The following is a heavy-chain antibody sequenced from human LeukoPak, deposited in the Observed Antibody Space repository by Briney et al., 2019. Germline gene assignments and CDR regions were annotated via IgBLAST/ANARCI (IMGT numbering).Heavy chain of an antibody. CDR1: GLTFSSYG. J-gene: IGHJ4*02. D-gene: IGHD4-17*01. V-gene: IGHV3-33*01. CDR2: IWYDGSNK. Sequence: GRSLRLSCAASGLTFSSYGMHWVRQAPGKGLEWVAVIWYDGSNKYYADSVKGRFTISRDNSENTLYLQMNSLRAEDTAVYYCAREMTTVTTAFDYWGQGTLVTVSS. CDR3: AREMTTVTTAFDY.